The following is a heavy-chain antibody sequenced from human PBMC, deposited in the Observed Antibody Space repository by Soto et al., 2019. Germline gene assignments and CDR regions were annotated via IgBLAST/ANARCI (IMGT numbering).Heavy chain of an antibody. J-gene: IGHJ5*02. Sequence: SVKVSCKASGGTFSSYTISWVRQAPGQGLEWMGRIIPILGIANYAQKFQGRVTITADKSTSTAYMELSSLRSEDTAVYYCARSRGVVVAATRNWFDPWGQRTPVTVSS. CDR1: GGTFSSYT. D-gene: IGHD2-15*01. V-gene: IGHV1-69*02. CDR3: ARSRGVVVAATRNWFDP. CDR2: IIPILGIA.